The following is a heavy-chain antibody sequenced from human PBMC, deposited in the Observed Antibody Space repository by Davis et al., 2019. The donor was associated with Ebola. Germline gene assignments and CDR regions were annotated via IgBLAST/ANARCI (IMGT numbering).Heavy chain of an antibody. J-gene: IGHJ4*02. D-gene: IGHD2-15*01. Sequence: SVKVSCKASGGTFSSYAISWVRQAPGQGLEWMGRIIPILGIANYAQKFQGRVTITADKSTSTAYMELSSLRSEDTAVYYCARLYCSGGSCSPHLLYWGQGTLVTVSS. CDR2: IIPILGIA. CDR3: ARLYCSGGSCSPHLLY. V-gene: IGHV1-69*04. CDR1: GGTFSSYA.